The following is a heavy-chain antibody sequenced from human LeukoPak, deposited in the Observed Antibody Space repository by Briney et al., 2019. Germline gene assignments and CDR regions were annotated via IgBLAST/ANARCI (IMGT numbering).Heavy chain of an antibody. CDR1: GFTFKDYG. V-gene: IGHV3-20*01. J-gene: IGHJ6*03. Sequence: RPGGSLRVSCAASGFTFKDYGMSWVRQAPGKGLEWVSDITWTGGTTNYANSVKGRFTISRDNAKNSLTLQMNTLRAEDTASYHCARVRQSLMGYYYYYIDVWGKGTTVTVSS. D-gene: IGHD5-24*01. CDR2: ITWTGGTT. CDR3: ARVRQSLMGYYYYYIDV.